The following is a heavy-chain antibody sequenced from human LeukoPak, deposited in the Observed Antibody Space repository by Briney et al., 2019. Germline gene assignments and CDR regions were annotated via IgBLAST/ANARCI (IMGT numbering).Heavy chain of an antibody. CDR1: GGSISSNTYY. CDR3: ARLRSSDWYRWEHTTFDY. V-gene: IGHV4-39*02. D-gene: IGHD6-19*01. Sequence: SETLSLTCTVSGGSISSNTYYWGWIRQPPGKGLEWIGSIYYNGSTYYNPSLKSRVSISVDTSKNHFSLKLSSVTAADTAVYYCARLRSSDWYRWEHTTFDYWGQGTLVTVSS. CDR2: IYYNGST. J-gene: IGHJ4*02.